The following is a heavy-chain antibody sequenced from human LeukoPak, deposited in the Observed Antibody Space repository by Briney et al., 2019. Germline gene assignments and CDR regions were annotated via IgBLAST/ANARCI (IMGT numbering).Heavy chain of an antibody. V-gene: IGHV3-30*02. CDR2: IRYDGSNK. CDR1: GFTFSTYG. CDR3: AKDRYYYGSGSYYIPDY. D-gene: IGHD3-10*01. Sequence: GGSLRLSCAASGFTFSTYGMHWVRQAPGKGLEWVAFIRYDGSNKYYADSVKGRFTISRDNSKNTPYLQMNSLRAEDTALYYCAKDRYYYGSGSYYIPDYWGQGTLVTVSS. J-gene: IGHJ4*02.